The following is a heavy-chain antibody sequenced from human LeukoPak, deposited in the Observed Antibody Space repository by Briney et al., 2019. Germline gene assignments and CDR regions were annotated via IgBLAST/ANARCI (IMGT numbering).Heavy chain of an antibody. CDR2: INWNGGST. J-gene: IGHJ4*02. CDR3: ARVSDISVAAYFDY. CDR1: GFTFDDYG. V-gene: IGHV3-20*04. Sequence: PGGSLRLSCAASGFTFDDYGMSWVRQAPGKGLEWVSGINWNGGSTGYADSAKGRFTISRDNAKNSLYLQMNSLRAEDTALYYCARVSDISVAAYFDYWGQGTLVTVSS. D-gene: IGHD6-19*01.